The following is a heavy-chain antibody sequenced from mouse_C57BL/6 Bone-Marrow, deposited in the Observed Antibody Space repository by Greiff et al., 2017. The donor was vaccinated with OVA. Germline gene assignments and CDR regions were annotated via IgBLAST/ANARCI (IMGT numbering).Heavy chain of an antibody. CDR1: GFNIKDDY. D-gene: IGHD1-1*01. Sequence: VQLQQSGAELVRPGASVKLSCTASGFNIKDDYMHWVKQRPEQGLEWIGWLDPENGDTEYASKFQGKATITADPSSNTAYLQLSSLTSEDTAVYYCTTDYYGSSYWYFDVWGTGTTVTVSS. V-gene: IGHV14-4*01. CDR3: TTDYYGSSYWYFDV. CDR2: LDPENGDT. J-gene: IGHJ1*03.